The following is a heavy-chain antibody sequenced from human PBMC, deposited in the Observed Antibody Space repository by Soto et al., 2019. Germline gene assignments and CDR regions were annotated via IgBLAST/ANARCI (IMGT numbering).Heavy chain of an antibody. Sequence: SETLSLTCTVSGGSISSSSYYWGWIRQPPGKGLEWIGSIYYSGSTYYNPSLKSRVTISVDTSKNLFSLKLSSVTAADTAVYYCARLFAGSSSRGDYFDYWGQGTLVTVSS. CDR1: GGSISSSSYY. V-gene: IGHV4-39*01. CDR3: ARLFAGSSSRGDYFDY. D-gene: IGHD6-6*01. J-gene: IGHJ4*02. CDR2: IYYSGST.